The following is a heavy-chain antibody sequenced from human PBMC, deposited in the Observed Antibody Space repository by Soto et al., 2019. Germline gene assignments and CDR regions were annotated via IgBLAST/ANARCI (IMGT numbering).Heavy chain of an antibody. J-gene: IGHJ5*02. Sequence: PSETLSLPCTVSGDSIGGVGYWSWIRQFPGRGLEWIGCISSSGSTYYNPALNNRISLSLDTSQNQFSLKLLSVTAADTALYYFARSAVTGIVNPSHRFGHWDQGTLVTVS. D-gene: IGHD2-21*02. CDR2: ISSSGST. V-gene: IGHV4-31*03. CDR1: GDSIGGVGY. CDR3: ARSAVTGIVNPSHRFGH.